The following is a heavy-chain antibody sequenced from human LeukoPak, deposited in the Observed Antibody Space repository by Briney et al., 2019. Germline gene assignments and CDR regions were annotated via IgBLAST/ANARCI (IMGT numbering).Heavy chain of an antibody. D-gene: IGHD1-26*01. J-gene: IGHJ4*02. CDR2: IYHSGHT. V-gene: IGHV4-30-2*01. CDR3: ARLGSYHDF. Sequence: ASQTLSLTCGVSGDSISSGDYSWSWIRQPPGNGLEWIGYIYHSGHTNYNPSLKSRISISVDRSKNQFSLKLTSVTAADTAVYFCARLGSYHDFWGQGALVTVSS. CDR1: GDSISSGDYS.